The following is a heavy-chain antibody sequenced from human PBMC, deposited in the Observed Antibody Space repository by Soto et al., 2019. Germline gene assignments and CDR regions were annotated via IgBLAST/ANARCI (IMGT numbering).Heavy chain of an antibody. Sequence: SETLSLTCAVYGGSFSGYYWSWIRQPPGKGLEWIGEINHSGSTNYNPSLKSRVTISVDTSKNQFSLELSSVTAADTAVYYCASMVRGGERAFDIWGQGTMVTVS. V-gene: IGHV4-34*01. CDR2: INHSGST. J-gene: IGHJ3*02. D-gene: IGHD3-10*01. CDR1: GGSFSGYY. CDR3: ASMVRGGERAFDI.